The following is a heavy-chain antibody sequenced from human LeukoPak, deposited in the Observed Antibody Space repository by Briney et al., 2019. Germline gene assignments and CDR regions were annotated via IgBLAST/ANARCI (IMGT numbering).Heavy chain of an antibody. CDR3: AREGSGYSSGWELNWYFDL. CDR1: GGSISSYY. Sequence: SETLSLTCTVSGGSISSYYWSWIRQPPGKGLEWIGYIYYSGSTNYNPSLKSRVTISVDTSKNQFSLKLSSVTAADTAVYYCAREGSGYSSGWELNWYFDLWGRGTLVTVSS. V-gene: IGHV4-59*01. D-gene: IGHD6-19*01. J-gene: IGHJ2*01. CDR2: IYYSGST.